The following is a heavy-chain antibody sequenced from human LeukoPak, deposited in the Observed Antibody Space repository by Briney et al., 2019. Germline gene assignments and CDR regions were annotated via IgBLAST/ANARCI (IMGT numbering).Heavy chain of an antibody. V-gene: IGHV1-2*06. D-gene: IGHD3-22*01. CDR1: GYTFTGYY. Sequence: ASVKVSCKASGYTFTGYYMHWVRQAPGQGLEWMGRINPNSGGTNYAQKFQGRVTMTRDTSISTAYMGLSRLRSDDTAVYYCARGRVTYYYDSSGYYYFDYWGQGTLVTVSS. CDR2: INPNSGGT. J-gene: IGHJ4*02. CDR3: ARGRVTYYYDSSGYYYFDY.